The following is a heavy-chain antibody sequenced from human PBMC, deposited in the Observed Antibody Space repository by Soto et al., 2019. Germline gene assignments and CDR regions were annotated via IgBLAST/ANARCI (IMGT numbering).Heavy chain of an antibody. J-gene: IGHJ4*02. V-gene: IGHV3-48*03. CDR2: ISSSGSTI. CDR1: GFTFSSYE. CDR3: ARVYGGGGDY. Sequence: EVQLVESGGGLVQPGGSLRLSCAASGFTFSSYEMNWVRQAPGKGLEWVSYISSSGSTIYYAHSVKGRFTISRDNPKNSRYLHMNSLRAEDTAVYYCARVYGGGGDYWGQGALVTVSS. D-gene: IGHD2-2*02.